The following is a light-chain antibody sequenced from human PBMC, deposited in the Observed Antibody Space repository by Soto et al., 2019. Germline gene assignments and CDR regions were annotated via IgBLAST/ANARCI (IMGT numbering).Light chain of an antibody. CDR2: GAS. CDR3: QQYNNWPRAT. CDR1: QIVRSN. Sequence: EIVMTQSPATLSASPGERATLSCRVSQIVRSNLAWYQQKPGQAPRLLIYGASTRATGIPARFSGSGSGTEFNLTISSLQSEDFGVYYCQQYNNWPRATFGGGTKVDIK. J-gene: IGKJ4*01. V-gene: IGKV3-15*01.